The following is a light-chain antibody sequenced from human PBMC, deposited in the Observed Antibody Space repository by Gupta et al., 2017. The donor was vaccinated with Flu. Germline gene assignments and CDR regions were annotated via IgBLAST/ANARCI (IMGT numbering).Light chain of an antibody. J-gene: IGLJ2*01. CDR2: DDS. CDR1: NIGNEN. V-gene: IGLV3-21*02. Sequence: SYVLTQPPSLSVAPGQTATLTCGGHNIGNENVHWYQQKSGQAPVLVVYDDSDRPSGIPERFSGSNSGNTATLTISTVAAGDEADYYCQVWDTLSDHPGHFGGGTKVTVL. CDR3: QVWDTLSDHPGH.